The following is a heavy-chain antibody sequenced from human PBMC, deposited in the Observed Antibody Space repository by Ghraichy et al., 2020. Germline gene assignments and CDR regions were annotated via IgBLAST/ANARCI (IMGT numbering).Heavy chain of an antibody. CDR2: IYYSGST. J-gene: IGHJ5*02. Sequence: LSLTCTVSGGSISSGGYYWSWIRQHPGKGLEWIGYIYYSGSTYYNPSLKRRVTISVDTSKNQFSLKLSSVTAADTAVYYCARLDVLRYFDWFRDSPSWFDPWGQGTLVTVSS. V-gene: IGHV4-31*03. CDR3: ARLDVLRYFDWFRDSPSWFDP. D-gene: IGHD3-9*01. CDR1: GGSISSGGYY.